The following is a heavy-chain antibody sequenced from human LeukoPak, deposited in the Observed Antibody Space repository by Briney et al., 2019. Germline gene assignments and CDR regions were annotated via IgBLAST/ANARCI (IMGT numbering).Heavy chain of an antibody. CDR1: GFTFSSYA. J-gene: IGHJ3*02. V-gene: IGHV3-30-3*01. CDR3: ARTTVVTPRAFDI. D-gene: IGHD4-17*01. Sequence: PGRSLRLSCAASGFTFSSYAMPWVRQAPGKGLEWVAVISYDGSNKYYADSVKGRFTISRDNSKNTLYLQMNSLRAEDTAVYYCARTTVVTPRAFDIWGQGTMVTVSS. CDR2: ISYDGSNK.